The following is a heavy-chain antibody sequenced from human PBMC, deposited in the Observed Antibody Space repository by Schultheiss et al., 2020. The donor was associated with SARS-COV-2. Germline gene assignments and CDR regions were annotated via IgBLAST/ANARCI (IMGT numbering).Heavy chain of an antibody. Sequence: KISCKASGFTFTSSAVQWVRQARGQRLEWIGWIVVGSGNTNYAQKFQGRVIMTRDTSTSTVFMELSSLRSEDTAVYYCARHPTPYCSGGSCYSFPHDYWGQGTLVTVSS. CDR1: GFTFTSSA. V-gene: IGHV1-58*01. CDR2: IVVGSGNT. D-gene: IGHD2-15*01. CDR3: ARHPTPYCSGGSCYSFPHDY. J-gene: IGHJ4*02.